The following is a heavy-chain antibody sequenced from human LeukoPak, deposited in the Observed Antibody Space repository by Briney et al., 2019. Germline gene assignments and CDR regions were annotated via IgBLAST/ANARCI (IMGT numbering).Heavy chain of an antibody. J-gene: IGHJ4*02. CDR1: GYTFTGYY. CDR3: ARDQAPIGSWFGELPDY. CDR2: INPNSGGT. Sequence: ASVKVSCKASGYTFTGYYMHWVRQAPGQGLEWMGWINPNSGGTNYAQKFQGWVTMTRDTSISTAYMELSRLRSDDTAVYYCARDQAPIGSWFGELPDYWGQGTLVTVSS. V-gene: IGHV1-2*04. D-gene: IGHD3-10*01.